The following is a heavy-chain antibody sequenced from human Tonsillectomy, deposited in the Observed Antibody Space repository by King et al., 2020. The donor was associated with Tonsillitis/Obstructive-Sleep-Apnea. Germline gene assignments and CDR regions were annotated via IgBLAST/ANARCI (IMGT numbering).Heavy chain of an antibody. J-gene: IGHJ5*02. CDR1: GGSVSSGSYY. Sequence: VQLQESGPGLVKPSETLSLTCTVSGGSVSSGSYYWSWIRQPPGKGLEWIGYIYYSGSTNYNPSHKSRVTISVDTSKNQFSLKLSSVTAADTAVYYCARGVFVGWFDPWGQGTLVTVSS. CDR3: ARGVFVGWFDP. V-gene: IGHV4-61*01. CDR2: IYYSGST.